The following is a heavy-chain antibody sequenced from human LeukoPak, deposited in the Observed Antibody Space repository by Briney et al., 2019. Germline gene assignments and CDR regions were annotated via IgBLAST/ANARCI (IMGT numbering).Heavy chain of an antibody. CDR3: ARGYGDYLLYFDL. V-gene: IGHV4-61*05. D-gene: IGHD4-17*01. J-gene: IGHJ2*01. CDR2: SNDSGGT. CDR1: GDSLSSTSYY. Sequence: SETLSLTCVVSGDSLSSTSYYWSWIRQPPGKRLEWVGESNDSGGTNYNPSLKSRVTISADKSKNQVSLKLTSVTAADTAVYYCARGYGDYLLYFDLWGRGTLVTVSS.